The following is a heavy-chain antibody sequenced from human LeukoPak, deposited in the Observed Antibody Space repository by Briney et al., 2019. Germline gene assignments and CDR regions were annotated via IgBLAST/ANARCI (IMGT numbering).Heavy chain of an antibody. CDR3: ARTILLGGYTGFDY. CDR2: ITNGSSTI. Sequence: GGSLRLSCAASGFTFSNYNMNWVRQAPGKGLEWLSYITNGSSTIHYADSVKGRFTISRDNAKNSLYLQMNSLRAEDTAVYYCARTILLGGYTGFDYWGQGTLVTVSS. V-gene: IGHV3-48*01. CDR1: GFTFSNYN. J-gene: IGHJ4*02. D-gene: IGHD3-16*01.